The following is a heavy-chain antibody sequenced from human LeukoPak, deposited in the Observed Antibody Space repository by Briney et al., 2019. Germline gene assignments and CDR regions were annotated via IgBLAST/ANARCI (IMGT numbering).Heavy chain of an antibody. D-gene: IGHD2-15*01. CDR3: ARVPYCSGGSCYSSIDY. CDR1: GYTFTSYG. Sequence: ASVKVSCKASGYTFTSYGISWVRQAPGQGLEWMGWISAYNGNTNYAQKLQGRVTMTTDTSTSTAYMELRSPRSDDTAVYYCARVPYCSGGSCYSSIDYWGQGTLVTVSS. J-gene: IGHJ4*02. V-gene: IGHV1-18*01. CDR2: ISAYNGNT.